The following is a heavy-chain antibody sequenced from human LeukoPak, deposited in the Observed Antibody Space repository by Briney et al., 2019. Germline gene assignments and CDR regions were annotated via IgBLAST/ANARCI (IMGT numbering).Heavy chain of an antibody. CDR1: GFTFSSYA. Sequence: GSLRLSCAASGFTFSSYAMHWVRQAPGKGLEWVSLISGDGGSTYYADSVKGRFTISRDNSKNSLYLQMNSLRTEDTALYYCAKGWDYYDSSGSYFDYWGQGTLVTVSS. D-gene: IGHD3-22*01. V-gene: IGHV3-43*02. CDR3: AKGWDYYDSSGSYFDY. CDR2: ISGDGGST. J-gene: IGHJ4*02.